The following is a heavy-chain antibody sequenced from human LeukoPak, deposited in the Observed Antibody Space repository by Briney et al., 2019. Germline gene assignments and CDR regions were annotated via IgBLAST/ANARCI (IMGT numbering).Heavy chain of an antibody. J-gene: IGHJ6*03. CDR1: GYSISSGYY. CDR3: ARQAAHLNYYYYYMDV. V-gene: IGHV4-38-2*02. Sequence: PSETLSLTCTVSGYSISSGYYWGWIRQPPGKGLEWIGSIYHSGSTYYNPSLKSRVTVSVDTSKNQFSLKLSSVTAADTAVYYCARQAAHLNYYYYYMDVWGKGTTVTVSS. D-gene: IGHD3-3*02. CDR2: IYHSGST.